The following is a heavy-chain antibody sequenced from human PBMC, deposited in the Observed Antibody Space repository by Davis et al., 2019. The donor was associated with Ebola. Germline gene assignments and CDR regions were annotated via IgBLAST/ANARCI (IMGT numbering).Heavy chain of an antibody. V-gene: IGHV4-59*01. CDR3: ARYVGAHAFDI. CDR1: GGSISSYY. Sequence: PSETLSLTCTVSGGSISSYYWSWIRQPPGKGLEWIGYIYYSGSTNYNPSLKSRVTISVDTSKNQFSLKLSSVTAADTAVYYCARYVGAHAFDIWGQGTMVTVSS. D-gene: IGHD3-16*01. CDR2: IYYSGST. J-gene: IGHJ3*02.